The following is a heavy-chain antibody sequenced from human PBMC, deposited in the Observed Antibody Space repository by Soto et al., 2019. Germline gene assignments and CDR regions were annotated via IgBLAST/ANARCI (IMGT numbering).Heavy chain of an antibody. CDR2: ISPDNGNT. CDR3: ARALGYSGYAGMDV. J-gene: IGHJ6*04. Sequence: ASVKVSCKASGYTFTIYGINWVRQAPGQGLEWMGWISPDNGNTNNAQKLQGRVTMTTDTSTRTAYMELRSLRSDDTAVYYCARALGYSGYAGMDVWGKGTTVTVSS. D-gene: IGHD5-12*01. V-gene: IGHV1-18*01. CDR1: GYTFTIYG.